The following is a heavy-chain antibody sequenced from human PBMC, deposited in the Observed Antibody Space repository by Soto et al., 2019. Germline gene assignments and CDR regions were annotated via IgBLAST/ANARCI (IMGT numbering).Heavy chain of an antibody. CDR3: ARDIVGSGWVFDY. V-gene: IGHV1-46*01. CDR2: INPSGGST. J-gene: IGHJ4*02. D-gene: IGHD6-19*01. Sequence: QVQLVQSGAEVKKPGASVKVSCKASGYTFTSYYMHWVRQAPGQGLEWMGIINPSGGSTSYAQKFRGRVPMTRGTSPSTVQMALSSLRSEDTAVYYCARDIVGSGWVFDYWGQGTLVTVSS. CDR1: GYTFTSYY.